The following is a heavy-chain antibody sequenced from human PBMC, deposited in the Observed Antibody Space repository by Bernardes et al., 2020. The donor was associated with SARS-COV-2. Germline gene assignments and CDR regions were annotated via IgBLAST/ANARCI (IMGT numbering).Heavy chain of an antibody. CDR3: ARLQSNWYFDL. D-gene: IGHD4-4*01. CDR2: IYYSVST. Sequence: SETLSLTCTVSGGSISSGCYYWSWIRQHPGKGLEWIGYIYYSVSTYYNPSLKSRVTISVDTSKNQFSLKLSSVTAADTAVYYCARLQSNWYFDLWGRGTLVTVSS. CDR1: GGSISSGCYY. J-gene: IGHJ2*01. V-gene: IGHV4-31*03.